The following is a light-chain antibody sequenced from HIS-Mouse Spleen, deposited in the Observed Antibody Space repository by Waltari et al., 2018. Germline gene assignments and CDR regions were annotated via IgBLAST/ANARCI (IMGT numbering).Light chain of an antibody. J-gene: IGLJ2*01. V-gene: IGLV3-19*01. Sequence: SSELTQDPAVSVALGQTVRITCQGDSLRSYYASWYQQKPGQAPGLVISGKNNRPPGIPDRFSGSSSGNTASLTITGAQAEDEADYYCNSRDSSGNHVVFGGGTKLTVL. CDR2: GKN. CDR1: SLRSYY. CDR3: NSRDSSGNHVV.